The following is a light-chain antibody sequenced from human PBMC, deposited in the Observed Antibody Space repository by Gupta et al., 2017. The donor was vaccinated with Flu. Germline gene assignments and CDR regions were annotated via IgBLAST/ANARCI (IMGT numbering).Light chain of an antibody. V-gene: IGLV1-44*01. Sequence: WYQQLPGTAPRLLIYNDNQRPSGVPDRFSGSKSGTSASLAIGGLQSEDEADDYCAAWDDSLTALSADGSLTGLWVFGGGTKLTVL. J-gene: IGLJ3*02. CDR3: AAWDDSLTALSADGSLTGLWV. CDR2: NDN.